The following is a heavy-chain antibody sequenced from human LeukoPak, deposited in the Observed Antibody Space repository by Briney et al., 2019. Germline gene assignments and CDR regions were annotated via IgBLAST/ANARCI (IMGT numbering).Heavy chain of an antibody. Sequence: SETLSLTCAVYGGSFRGYYWSWIRQPPGKGLEWIGYIYYSGSTNYNPSLKSRVTISVDTSKNQFSLKLSSVTAADTAVYYCARQLGDYWGQGTLVTVSS. V-gene: IGHV4-59*01. CDR1: GGSFRGYY. CDR3: ARQLGDY. D-gene: IGHD6-6*01. CDR2: IYYSGST. J-gene: IGHJ4*02.